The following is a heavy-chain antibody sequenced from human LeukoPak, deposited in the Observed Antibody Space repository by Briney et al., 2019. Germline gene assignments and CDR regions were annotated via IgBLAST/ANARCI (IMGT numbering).Heavy chain of an antibody. J-gene: IGHJ5*02. CDR3: ARGRIAARPLNWFDP. D-gene: IGHD6-6*01. CDR2: INHSGST. Sequence: SETLPLTCAVYGGSFSGYYWSWIRQPPGKGLEWIGEINHSGSTNYNPSLKSRVTISVDTSKNQFSLKLSSVTAADTAVYYCARGRIAARPLNWFDPWGQGTLVTVSS. V-gene: IGHV4-34*01. CDR1: GGSFSGYY.